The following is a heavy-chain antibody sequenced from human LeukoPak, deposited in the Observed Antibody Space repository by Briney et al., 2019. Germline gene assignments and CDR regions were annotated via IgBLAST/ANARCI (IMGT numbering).Heavy chain of an antibody. Sequence: SETLSLTCAVSGGSISSSNWWSWVRQPPGKGLEWIGEIYHSGSTNYNPSLKSRVTISVDTSKNQFSLKLSSVTAADTAVYYCARAVCSSTSCFNYYYYGMDVWGQGTTVTVSS. CDR1: GGSISSSNW. J-gene: IGHJ6*02. D-gene: IGHD2-2*01. CDR3: ARAVCSSTSCFNYYYYGMDV. V-gene: IGHV4-4*02. CDR2: IYHSGST.